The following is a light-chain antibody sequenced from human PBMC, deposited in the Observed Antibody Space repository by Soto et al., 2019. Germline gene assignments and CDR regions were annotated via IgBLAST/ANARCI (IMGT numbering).Light chain of an antibody. Sequence: DIQMTQSPSSVSVSVGDRVIITCRASQDIDRWLAWYQQRPGKAPKLLLYGAFNLQSGVPSRSSGSGSGTDYTLTISSLQPEDFATYYCQQAKSLPYTFGQGTKLEIK. J-gene: IGKJ2*01. CDR2: GAF. CDR1: QDIDRW. CDR3: QQAKSLPYT. V-gene: IGKV1-12*01.